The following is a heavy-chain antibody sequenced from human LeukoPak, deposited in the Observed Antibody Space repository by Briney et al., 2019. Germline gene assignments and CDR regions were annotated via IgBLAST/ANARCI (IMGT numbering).Heavy chain of an antibody. J-gene: IGHJ3*02. CDR2: IYWDGDN. V-gene: IGHV2-5*02. Sequence: SGATVVILSQTLILICTFRHLLLRTSCKGVSWIRQTHGKSLEWLALIYWDGDNRYSPSMRNGLTVTKNNSHKQLVLTMNSMDPVDTATYYCTDRRNEWSGDDAFDIWGQGTMVTVSS. CDR1: HLLLRTSCKG. D-gene: IGHD3-3*01. CDR3: TDRRNEWSGDDAFDI.